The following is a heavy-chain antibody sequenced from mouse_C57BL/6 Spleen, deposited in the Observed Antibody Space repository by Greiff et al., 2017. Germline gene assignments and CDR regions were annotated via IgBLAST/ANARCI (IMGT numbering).Heavy chain of an antibody. D-gene: IGHD1-1*01. Sequence: QVQLQQSGAELARPGASVKMSCKASGYTFTSYTMHWVKQRPGQGLEWIGYINPSSGYTKYNQKFKDKATLTADKSSSTAYMQLSSLTSEDSAVYDCAREGYYGSSPMDYWGQGTSVTVSS. V-gene: IGHV1-4*01. CDR2: INPSSGYT. J-gene: IGHJ4*01. CDR3: AREGYYGSSPMDY. CDR1: GYTFTSYT.